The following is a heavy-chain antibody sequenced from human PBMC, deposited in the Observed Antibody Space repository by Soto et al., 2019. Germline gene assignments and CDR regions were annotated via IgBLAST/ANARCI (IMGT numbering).Heavy chain of an antibody. D-gene: IGHD3-22*01. Sequence: SETLSLTCAVYGGSFSGYYWSWIRQPPGKGLEWIGEINHSGSTNYNPSLKSRVTISVDTSKNQFSLKLSSVTAADTAVYYCARLGYYDSSENFGYWGQGTLVTVSS. CDR3: ARLGYYDSSENFGY. CDR2: INHSGST. J-gene: IGHJ4*02. V-gene: IGHV4-34*01. CDR1: GGSFSGYY.